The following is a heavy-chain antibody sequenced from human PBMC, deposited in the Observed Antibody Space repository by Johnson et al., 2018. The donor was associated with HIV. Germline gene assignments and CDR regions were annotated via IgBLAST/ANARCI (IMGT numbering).Heavy chain of an antibody. J-gene: IGHJ3*02. CDR3: ARGEDGVDAFDI. CDR1: GFTFSSYA. Sequence: MLLVESGGGLVQPGGSLRLSCAASGFTFSSYAMSWVRQAPGKGLEWVSAISGSGGSTYYADSVKGRFTISRDNSKNTLYLQMNILRAEDTALYYCARGEDGVDAFDIWGQGTMVTVSS. D-gene: IGHD4-17*01. V-gene: IGHV3-23*04. CDR2: ISGSGGST.